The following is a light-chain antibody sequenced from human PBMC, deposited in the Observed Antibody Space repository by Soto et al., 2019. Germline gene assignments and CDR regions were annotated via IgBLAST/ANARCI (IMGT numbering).Light chain of an antibody. V-gene: IGLV1-44*01. J-gene: IGLJ2*01. CDR1: SCNIGSNT. CDR2: SNN. CDR3: AAWDDSLNGVV. Sequence: QSVLTQPPSASGTPGQRVTISCSGSSCNIGSNTVNWYQQLAGTAPKLLIYSNNQRPSGVPDRFSGSKSGTSASLAISGLQSEDEADYYCAAWDDSLNGVVFGGGTKLTVL.